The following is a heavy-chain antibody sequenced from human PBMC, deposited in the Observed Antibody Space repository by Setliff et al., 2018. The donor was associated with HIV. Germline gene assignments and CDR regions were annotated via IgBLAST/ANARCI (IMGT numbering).Heavy chain of an antibody. J-gene: IGHJ3*02. CDR3: ARAGIKEDAFDI. Sequence: SETLSLTCTVSGASISRDGYYWGWIRQPPGKGLQWIGCVFYSGSTYYDPSLESRVTISVASSKTQFSLKLRSVTAADTAVFYCARAGIKEDAFDIWGQGTMVTVSS. CDR2: VFYSGST. D-gene: IGHD3-10*01. CDR1: GASISRDGYY. V-gene: IGHV4-39*01.